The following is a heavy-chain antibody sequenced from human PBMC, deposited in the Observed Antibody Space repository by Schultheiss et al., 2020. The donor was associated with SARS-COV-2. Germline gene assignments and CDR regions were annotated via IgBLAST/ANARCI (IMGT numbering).Heavy chain of an antibody. J-gene: IGHJ4*02. V-gene: IGHV3-21*01. D-gene: IGHD3-3*01. CDR1: GFTFSSYS. CDR2: ISSSSSYI. Sequence: GESLKISCAASGFTFSSYSMNWVRQAPGKGLEWVSSISSSSSYIYYADSVKGRFTISRDNAKNSLYLQMNSLRAEDTAVYYCARGGGIRFLEWLFYLDYWGQGTLVTVSS. CDR3: ARGGGIRFLEWLFYLDY.